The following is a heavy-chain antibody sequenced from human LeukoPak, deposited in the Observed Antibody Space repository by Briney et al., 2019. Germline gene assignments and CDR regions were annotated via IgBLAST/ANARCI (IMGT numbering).Heavy chain of an antibody. CDR1: GGSLSSYY. Sequence: PSETLSLTCTVSGGSLSSYYWSWIRQPPGKGLEWIGYIYYTGSTNYNPSLKSRLTISLDMSKNQFPLRLSSVTAADTAIYYCARVGRYCGGDCFLDYWGQGTLVTVSS. V-gene: IGHV4-59*01. CDR3: ARVGRYCGGDCFLDY. D-gene: IGHD2-21*02. CDR2: IYYTGST. J-gene: IGHJ4*02.